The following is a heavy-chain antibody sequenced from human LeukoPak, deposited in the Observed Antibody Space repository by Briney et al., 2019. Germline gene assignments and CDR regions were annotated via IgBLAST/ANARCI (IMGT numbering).Heavy chain of an antibody. V-gene: IGHV4-59*04. J-gene: IGHJ3*01. Sequence: PGGSLRLSCAASGFTFSSYSMNWVRQPPGKGLEWIGSIYYSGSTYYNPSLKSRVTISVDTSKNQFSLNLSSVTAADTAVYYCATPSYSSSWGTIDVWGQGTMVTVSS. CDR1: GFTFSSYS. CDR2: IYYSGST. CDR3: ATPSYSSSWGTIDV. D-gene: IGHD6-13*01.